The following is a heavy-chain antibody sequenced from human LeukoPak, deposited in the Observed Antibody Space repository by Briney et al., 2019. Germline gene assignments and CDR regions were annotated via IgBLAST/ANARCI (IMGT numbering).Heavy chain of an antibody. J-gene: IGHJ4*02. Sequence: GGSLRLSCAASGFTFSSYGMHWVRQAPGKGLEWVAFIRYDGSNKYYADSVKGRFTISRDNAKNSLYLQMNSLRAEDTAVYYCARDDILTGPFDYWGQGTLVTVSS. V-gene: IGHV3-30*02. CDR1: GFTFSSYG. D-gene: IGHD3-9*01. CDR2: IRYDGSNK. CDR3: ARDDILTGPFDY.